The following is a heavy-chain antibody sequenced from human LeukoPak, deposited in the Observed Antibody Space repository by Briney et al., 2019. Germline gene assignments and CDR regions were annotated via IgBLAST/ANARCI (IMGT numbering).Heavy chain of an antibody. D-gene: IGHD6-19*01. V-gene: IGHV4-30-4*01. CDR2: ISLSGGT. J-gene: IGHJ4*02. CDR3: ARHSSSAWYYYFDY. CDR1: GGSISSGDYY. Sequence: SETLSLTCSVSGGSISSGDYYWSWIRQPPGQGLEWIGYISLSGGTYYDPSLKSRASISLDTSRSQFSLKLSSVTAADTAVYYCARHSSSAWYYYFDYWGQGTLVAVSS.